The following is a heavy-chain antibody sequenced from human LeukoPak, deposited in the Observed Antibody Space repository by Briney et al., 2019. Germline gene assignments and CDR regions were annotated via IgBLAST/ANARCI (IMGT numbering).Heavy chain of an antibody. V-gene: IGHV4-59*08. D-gene: IGHD4-23*01. Sequence: PSETLSLTCTVSGGSISSYYWSWIRQPPGKGLEWIGYIYYSGSTNYNPSLKSRVTISVDTSKNQFSLKLSSVTAADTAVYYRARHTYGGASPFDYWGQGTLVTVSS. J-gene: IGHJ4*02. CDR2: IYYSGST. CDR3: ARHTYGGASPFDY. CDR1: GGSISSYY.